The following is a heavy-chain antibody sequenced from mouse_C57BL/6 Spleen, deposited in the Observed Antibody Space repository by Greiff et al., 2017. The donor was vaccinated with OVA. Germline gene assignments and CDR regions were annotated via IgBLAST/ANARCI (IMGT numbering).Heavy chain of an antibody. D-gene: IGHD1-1*01. CDR1: GFTFSDAW. J-gene: IGHJ1*03. CDR2: IRNKANNHAT. Sequence: DVMLVESGGGLVQPGGSMKLSCAASGFTFSDAWMDWVRQSPEKGLEWVAEIRNKANNHATYYAESVKGRFTISRDDSKSSVYLQMNSLRAEDTGIYYCVLLLRTGGYFDVWGTGTTVTVSS. CDR3: VLLLRTGGYFDV. V-gene: IGHV6-6*01.